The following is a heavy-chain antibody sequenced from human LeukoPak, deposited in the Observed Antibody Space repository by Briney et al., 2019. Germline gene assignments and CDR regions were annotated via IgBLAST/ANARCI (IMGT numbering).Heavy chain of an antibody. J-gene: IGHJ4*02. D-gene: IGHD6-6*01. V-gene: IGHV3-23*01. CDR2: ISGPASST. Sequence: HPGGSLRLSCVASGFIFPDYALSWVRQTPGEGLEWVSSISGPASSTYYADSVKGRFTVSRDNSKNTLYLQMNSLRAEDTAVYYCARDMGSSSSPFDYWGQGTLVTVSS. CDR3: ARDMGSSSSPFDY. CDR1: GFIFPDYA.